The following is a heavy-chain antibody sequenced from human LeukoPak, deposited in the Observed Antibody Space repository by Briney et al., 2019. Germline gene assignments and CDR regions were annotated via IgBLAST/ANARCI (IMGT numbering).Heavy chain of an antibody. D-gene: IGHD3-22*01. CDR1: GFTFSSYS. Sequence: GGSLRLSCAASGFTFSSYSMNWVRQAPGKGLEWVSSISSSSSYIYYADSVKGRFTISRDKANNSLYLQMNSLRAEHTAVYYCARGSKTYYYDSSGYYLFDYWGQGTLVTVSS. CDR2: ISSSSSYI. J-gene: IGHJ4*02. CDR3: ARGSKTYYYDSSGYYLFDY. V-gene: IGHV3-21*01.